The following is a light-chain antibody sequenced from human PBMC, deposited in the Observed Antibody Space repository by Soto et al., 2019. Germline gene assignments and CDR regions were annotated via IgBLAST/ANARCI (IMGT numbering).Light chain of an antibody. CDR1: NSNIGSNT. Sequence: QSVLTQTPSASGTPGQRVTISCSGSNSNIGSNTVNWYQQLPGTAPKLLIYGNNQRPSGVPDRFSGSKSGTSASLAMSGLQSEDEADYYCAAWDDRLNGYVFGTGTKVTVL. V-gene: IGLV1-44*01. CDR3: AAWDDRLNGYV. J-gene: IGLJ1*01. CDR2: GNN.